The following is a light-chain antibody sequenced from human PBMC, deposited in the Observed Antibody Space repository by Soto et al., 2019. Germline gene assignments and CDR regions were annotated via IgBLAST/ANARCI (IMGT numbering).Light chain of an antibody. CDR2: GNS. CDR3: QSYDSSLSGYV. Sequence: QSLLTQPPSVSGAPGQRVTISCTGSSSNNGAGYDVHWYQQLPGTAPKLLIYGNSNRPSGVPDRFSGSKSGTSASLAITGLQAEDEADYYCQSYDSSLSGYVFGTGTKLTVL. V-gene: IGLV1-40*01. J-gene: IGLJ1*01. CDR1: SSNNGAGYD.